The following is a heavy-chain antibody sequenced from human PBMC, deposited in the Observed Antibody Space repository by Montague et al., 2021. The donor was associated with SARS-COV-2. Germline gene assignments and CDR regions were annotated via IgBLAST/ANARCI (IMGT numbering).Heavy chain of an antibody. CDR2: IYTSGST. Sequence: SETLSLTCTVSGGSISSTSYYWGWIRQPPGKGLEWIGRIYTSGSTYYNFSLKSRVTISVDTSKNQFSLRLSSVTAADTAVYYCARPITGWGNAFDIWGQGTMVTVSS. CDR3: ARPITGWGNAFDI. CDR1: GGSISSTSYY. D-gene: IGHD3-10*01. J-gene: IGHJ3*02. V-gene: IGHV4-39*01.